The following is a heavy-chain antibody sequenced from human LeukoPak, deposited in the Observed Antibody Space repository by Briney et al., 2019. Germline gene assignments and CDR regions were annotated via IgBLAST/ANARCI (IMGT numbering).Heavy chain of an antibody. CDR2: IHYSGNT. V-gene: IGHV4-59*08. J-gene: IGHJ4*02. CDR1: GGSISSYY. CDR3: ASFYGSGFSFDY. Sequence: SETLSLTCTVSGGSISSYYWSWIRQPPGKGLEWIGYIHYSGNTNYNPSLKSRVTISVDTSKNQFSLKLSSVTAADTAVYYCASFYGSGFSFDYWGQGTLVTVSS. D-gene: IGHD3-10*01.